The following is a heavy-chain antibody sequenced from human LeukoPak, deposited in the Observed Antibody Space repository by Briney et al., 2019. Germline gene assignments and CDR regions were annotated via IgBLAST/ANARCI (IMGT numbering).Heavy chain of an antibody. J-gene: IGHJ4*02. V-gene: IGHV3-74*01. CDR1: GFTFSSYW. D-gene: IGHD2-15*01. Sequence: GASLRLSCTASGFTFSSYWMQWVRQAPGKGLVWVSRINSDGSSPSYADSVKGRFTISRDSSKNTLYLQMNNLSAEDTAVYYCARETSRSFPYWGQGTLVTTSS. CDR3: ARETSRSFPY. CDR2: INSDGSSP.